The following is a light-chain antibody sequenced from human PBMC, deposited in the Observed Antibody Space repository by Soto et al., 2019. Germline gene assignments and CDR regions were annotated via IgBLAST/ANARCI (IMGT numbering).Light chain of an antibody. CDR2: EVN. Sequence: QSVLTQPASVSGSPGQPITISCTVASSDVGDYNYVSWYQHHPGKAPKLLIYEVNNRPSGVSDRFSGSKSGNVASLTISWLQAEDEADYYCSSYTSSSTYVFGTGTKVTVL. J-gene: IGLJ1*01. CDR1: SSDVGDYNY. CDR3: SSYTSSSTYV. V-gene: IGLV2-14*01.